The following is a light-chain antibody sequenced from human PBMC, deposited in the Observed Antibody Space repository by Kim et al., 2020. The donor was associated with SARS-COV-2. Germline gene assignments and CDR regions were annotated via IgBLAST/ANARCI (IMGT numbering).Light chain of an antibody. V-gene: IGKV3-15*01. CDR1: QSVSSN. CDR3: QQYNNWPPLT. Sequence: SPGERATLSCRASQSVSSNLAWYQQKPGQAPRLLMYGAFIRATGIPARFSGSGSGTEFTLTISSLQSEDFAVYYCQQYNNWPPLTFGGGTKVEIK. CDR2: GAF. J-gene: IGKJ4*01.